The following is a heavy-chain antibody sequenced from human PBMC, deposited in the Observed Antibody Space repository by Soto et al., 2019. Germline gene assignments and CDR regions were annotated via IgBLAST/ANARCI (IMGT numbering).Heavy chain of an antibody. CDR2: ISYDGSNK. J-gene: IGHJ4*02. CDR1: GFTFSSYA. Sequence: QVQLVESGGGVVQPGRSLRLSCAASGFTFSSYAMNWVRQAPGKGLEWVAVISYDGSNKYYADSVKGRFTISRDNSKNTLYLQMNSLGAEDTAVYYCARVTTFAYWGQGTLVTVSS. D-gene: IGHD2-2*01. V-gene: IGHV3-30-3*01. CDR3: ARVTTFAY.